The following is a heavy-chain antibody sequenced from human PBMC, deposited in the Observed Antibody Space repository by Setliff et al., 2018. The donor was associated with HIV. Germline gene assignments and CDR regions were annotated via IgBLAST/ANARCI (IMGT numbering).Heavy chain of an antibody. CDR2: INHSGST. CDR3: ARGGVGATNLDY. CDR1: GGSFSGYY. Sequence: PLETLSLTCAVYGGSFSGYYWSWIRQPPGKGLEWIGEINHSGSTNYNPSLKSRVTISVDTSKNQFSLKLSSVTAADTAVYYCARGGVGATNLDYWGQGTLVTVSS. V-gene: IGHV4-34*01. J-gene: IGHJ4*02. D-gene: IGHD1-26*01.